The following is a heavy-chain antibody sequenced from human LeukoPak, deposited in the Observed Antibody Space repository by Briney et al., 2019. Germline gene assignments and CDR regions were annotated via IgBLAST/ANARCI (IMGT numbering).Heavy chain of an antibody. J-gene: IGHJ4*02. CDR3: ARDLWDYGDNGYY. D-gene: IGHD4-23*01. V-gene: IGHV3-21*01. Sequence: GGSMRLSCAASGFTFSSYSMNWVRQAPGKGLEWVSSISSSSSYIYYADSVKGRFTISRDNAKNSLSLQMNSLSAEDTAVYYCARDLWDYGDNGYYWGQGTLVTVSS. CDR1: GFTFSSYS. CDR2: ISSSSSYI.